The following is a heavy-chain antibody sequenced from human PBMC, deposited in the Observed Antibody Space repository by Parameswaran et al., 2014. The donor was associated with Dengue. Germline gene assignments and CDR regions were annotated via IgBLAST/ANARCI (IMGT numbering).Heavy chain of an antibody. V-gene: IGHV1-46*01. CDR2: INPSGGST. J-gene: IGHJ3*02. D-gene: IGHD4-17*01. Sequence: WVRQAPGQGLEWMEIINPSGGSTSYAQKFQGRVTMTRDTSTSTVYMELSSLRSEDTAVYYCAGTVTTDAFDIWGQGTMVTVSS. CDR3: AGTVTTDAFDI.